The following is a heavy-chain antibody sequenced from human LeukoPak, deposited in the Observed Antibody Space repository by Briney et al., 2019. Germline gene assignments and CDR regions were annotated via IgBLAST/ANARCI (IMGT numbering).Heavy chain of an antibody. D-gene: IGHD5-12*01. CDR3: AKDHTYSGWFFDY. CDR2: ISGSGGST. Sequence: GGSLRLSCAASGFTFSSYAMSWVRQAPGKGLEWASAISGSGGSTYYADSVKGRFTISRDNSKNTLYLQMNSLRAEDTAVYYCAKDHTYSGWFFDYWGQGTLVTVSS. V-gene: IGHV3-23*01. J-gene: IGHJ4*02. CDR1: GFTFSSYA.